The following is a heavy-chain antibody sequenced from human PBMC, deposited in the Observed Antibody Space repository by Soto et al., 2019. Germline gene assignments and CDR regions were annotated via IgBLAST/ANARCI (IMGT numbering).Heavy chain of an antibody. CDR3: VRALYSCGFYNWFDP. J-gene: IGHJ5*02. CDR1: GFTFSYYW. D-gene: IGHD2-15*01. CDR2: INQDGSEK. V-gene: IGHV3-7*01. Sequence: GGSLRLSCAASGFTFSYYWMSWVRQAPGKGLEWVANINQDGSEKYHLDSVKGRFTISRDNAKKSLYLQMSSLRAEDTAVYHCVRALYSCGFYNWFDPSCQGTLVTVS.